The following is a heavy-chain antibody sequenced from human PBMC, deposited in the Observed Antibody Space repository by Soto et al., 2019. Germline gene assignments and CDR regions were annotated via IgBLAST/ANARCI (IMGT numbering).Heavy chain of an antibody. J-gene: IGHJ3*02. CDR3: AKDRGYFSSTSCYALDAFDI. V-gene: IGHV3-23*01. Sequence: GGSLRLSCAASGFTFSSYAMSWVRQAPGKGLEWVSAISGSGGSTYYADSVKGRFTISRDNSKNTLYLQMNSLRAEDTAVYYCAKDRGYFSSTSCYALDAFDIWGQGTMITVSS. CDR1: GFTFSSYA. D-gene: IGHD2-2*01. CDR2: ISGSGGST.